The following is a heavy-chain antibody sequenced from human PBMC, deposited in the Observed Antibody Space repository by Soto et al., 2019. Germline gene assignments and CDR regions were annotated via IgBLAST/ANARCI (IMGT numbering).Heavy chain of an antibody. J-gene: IGHJ4*02. CDR2: MNPNSGNT. CDR3: ARGYCSSTSCYLSY. CDR1: GYTFTSYD. V-gene: IGHV1-8*01. D-gene: IGHD2-2*01. Sequence: QVQLVQSGAEVKKPGASVKVSCKASGYTFTSYDINWVRQATGQGLEWMGWMNPNSGNTGYAQKFQGTVTMTRNTSISTTYMELSSLRSEDTAVYYCARGYCSSTSCYLSYWGQGTPGHRLL.